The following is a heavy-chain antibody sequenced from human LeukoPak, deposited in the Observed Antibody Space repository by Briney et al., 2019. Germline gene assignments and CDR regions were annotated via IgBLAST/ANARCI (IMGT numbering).Heavy chain of an antibody. Sequence: PGRSLRLSCAASGFTFSSYAMHWVRQAPGKGLEWVAFIRYDGSNKYYADSVKGRFTISRDNSKNTLYLQMNSLRAEDTAVYYCAKDSDFWSGSPVRMDVWGKGTTVTVSS. CDR3: AKDSDFWSGSPVRMDV. J-gene: IGHJ6*04. D-gene: IGHD3-3*01. V-gene: IGHV3-30*02. CDR1: GFTFSSYA. CDR2: IRYDGSNK.